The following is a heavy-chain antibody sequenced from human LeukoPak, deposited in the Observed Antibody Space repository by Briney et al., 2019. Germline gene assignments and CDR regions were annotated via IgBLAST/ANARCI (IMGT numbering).Heavy chain of an antibody. D-gene: IGHD5-18*01. CDR3: ARDDGNTQYRYYFDY. V-gene: IGHV1-69*13. J-gene: IGHJ4*02. CDR1: GGTFSSYA. Sequence: EASVKVSCKASGGTFSSYAISWVRQAPGQGLEWMGGIIPIFGTANYAQKFQGRVTITADESTSTAYMELSSLRSEDTAVYYCARDDGNTQYRYYFDYWGQGTLVTVSS. CDR2: IIPIFGTA.